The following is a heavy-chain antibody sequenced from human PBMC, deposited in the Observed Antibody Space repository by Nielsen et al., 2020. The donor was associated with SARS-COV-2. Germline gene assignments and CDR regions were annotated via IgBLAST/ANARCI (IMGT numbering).Heavy chain of an antibody. CDR2: INWNGGST. V-gene: IGHV3-20*01. CDR3: ATLGYSSSSSDYYGMDV. D-gene: IGHD6-6*01. CDR1: GFTFEDYG. J-gene: IGHJ6*02. Sequence: GGSLRLSCAASGFTFEDYGMSWVRQAPGKGLEWASGINWNGGSTGYADSVKGRFTISRDNAKNSLYLQMNSLRAEDTALYHCATLGYSSSSSDYYGMDVWGQGTTVTVSS.